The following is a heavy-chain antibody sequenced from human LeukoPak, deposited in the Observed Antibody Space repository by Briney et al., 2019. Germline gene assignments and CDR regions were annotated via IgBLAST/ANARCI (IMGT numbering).Heavy chain of an antibody. Sequence: KPSETLSLTCTVSGAYINTYYWSWIRQPPGKGLEWIGYIYYSGSTNYSPSLKSRVTISIDTSKNEFSLKLRSVTAADTAVYYCARYYYDRSGYHKAGDYFDYWGQGILVTVSS. CDR2: IYYSGST. CDR3: ARYYYDRSGYHKAGDYFDY. V-gene: IGHV4-59*01. J-gene: IGHJ4*02. CDR1: GAYINTYY. D-gene: IGHD3-22*01.